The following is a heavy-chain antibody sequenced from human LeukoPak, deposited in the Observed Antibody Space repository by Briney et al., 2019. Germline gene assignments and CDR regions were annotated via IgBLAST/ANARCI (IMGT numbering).Heavy chain of an antibody. CDR1: GYTFTGYY. J-gene: IGHJ4*02. Sequence: ASVKVSCKASGYTFTGYYMHWVRQAPGQGLEWMGWINPNSGGTNYAQKFQGRVTMTRDTSISTAYMELSRLRSDDTAVYYCAMGGDFWSGYYTGRGDYWGQGTLVTVSS. CDR2: INPNSGGT. CDR3: AMGGDFWSGYYTGRGDY. V-gene: IGHV1-2*02. D-gene: IGHD3-3*01.